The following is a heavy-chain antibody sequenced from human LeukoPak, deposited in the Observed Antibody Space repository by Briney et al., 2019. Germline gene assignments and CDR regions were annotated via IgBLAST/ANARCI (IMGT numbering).Heavy chain of an antibody. CDR2: ITVIGGVA. J-gene: IGHJ4*02. V-gene: IGHV3-20*04. D-gene: IGHD3-3*02. Sequence: GGSLRLSCAASGFTFSRFSMAWIRQAPGKGLEWVAQITVIGGVAAGNAYYRDSVKGRFTISRDNAKNSLYLRMDSLRAEDTALYYCARDRLGPSFSVSHFDLWGQGTLVTVSS. CDR1: GFTFSRFS. CDR3: ARDRLGPSFSVSHFDL.